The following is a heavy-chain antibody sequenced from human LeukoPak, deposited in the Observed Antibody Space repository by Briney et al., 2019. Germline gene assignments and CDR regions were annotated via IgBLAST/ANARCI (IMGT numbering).Heavy chain of an antibody. J-gene: IGHJ4*02. V-gene: IGHV3-21*04. CDR2: ISSGSTYI. D-gene: IGHD6-13*01. Sequence: GGSLRLSCAASEFTFSTYSMNWVRQAPGKGLEWVSSISSGSTYIYYADSVKGRFTISRDNAKNSLYLQMNSLRAQDTAVYYCARDGGAAALSYWGQGTLVTVSS. CDR1: EFTFSTYS. CDR3: ARDGGAAALSY.